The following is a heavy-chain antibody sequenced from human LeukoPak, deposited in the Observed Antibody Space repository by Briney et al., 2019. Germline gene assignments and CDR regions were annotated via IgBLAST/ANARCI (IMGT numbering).Heavy chain of an antibody. J-gene: IGHJ4*02. V-gene: IGHV1-3*01. Sequence: GASVKVSCKASGYIFTSYAMHWVRQAPGQRLEWMGWINAGNGNTKYSQRSQGRVTITRDTSASTAYMELSSLRSEDTALYYCARGSSGWYLGFDYWGQGTLVTVSS. CDR1: GYIFTSYA. CDR3: ARGSSGWYLGFDY. D-gene: IGHD6-19*01. CDR2: INAGNGNT.